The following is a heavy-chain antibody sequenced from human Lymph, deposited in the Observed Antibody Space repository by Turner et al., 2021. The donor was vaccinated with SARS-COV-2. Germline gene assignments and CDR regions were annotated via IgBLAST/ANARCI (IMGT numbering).Heavy chain of an antibody. CDR1: GITVSSNY. J-gene: IGHJ3*02. CDR3: ARDFREGAFDI. CDR2: VYAGDST. Sequence: EVQLVESGGGLVQPGGSLRLSCAASGITVSSNYMSWVRQAPGKGLEWVSVVYAGDSTFYADSVKGRFTISRDKSKNTLYLQMNRLRAEDTAVYYCARDFREGAFDIWGQGTMVTISS. V-gene: IGHV3-66*01. D-gene: IGHD3-10*01.